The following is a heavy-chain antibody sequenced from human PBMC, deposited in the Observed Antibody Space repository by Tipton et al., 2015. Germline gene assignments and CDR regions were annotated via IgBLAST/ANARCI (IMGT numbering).Heavy chain of an antibody. CDR2: ITHSGST. Sequence: TLSLTCTVSGGPISSSSYYWAWIRQPPGKGLEGIAEITHSGSTNYNPSFKSRVTISVDTSKNQFSLKLTSVTAADTAVYYGASRGACTSHYAMVVWGQGTTVTVSS. J-gene: IGHJ6*02. CDR3: ASRGACTSHYAMVV. V-gene: IGHV4-39*07. CDR1: GGPISSSSYY. D-gene: IGHD2-2*01.